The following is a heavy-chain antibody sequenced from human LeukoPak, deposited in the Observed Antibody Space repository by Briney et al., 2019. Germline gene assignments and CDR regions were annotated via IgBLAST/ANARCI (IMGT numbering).Heavy chain of an antibody. CDR3: ARATAAAGRGYYYYYYMDV. Sequence: SETLSLTCTVSGYSISSGYYWGWIRQPPGKGLEWIGSIYHSGSTNYNPSLKSRVTISVDTSKNQFSLKLSSVTAADTAVYYCARATAAAGRGYYYYYYMDVWGKGTTVTISS. J-gene: IGHJ6*03. CDR1: GYSISSGYY. CDR2: IYHSGST. D-gene: IGHD6-13*01. V-gene: IGHV4-38-2*02.